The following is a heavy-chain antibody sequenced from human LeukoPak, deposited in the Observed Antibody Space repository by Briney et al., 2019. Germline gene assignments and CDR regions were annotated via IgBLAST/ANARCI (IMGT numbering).Heavy chain of an antibody. V-gene: IGHV3-23*01. CDR2: ISSSGGST. Sequence: GGSLRLSCAASGFSIRLYVMSWVRQAPGKGLEWFSDISSSGGSTFYAGSVKGRFSISRDKSKNTLYLQMNSLRVEDTAIYYCAKRGYFDYYIDSWGQGTLVTVSS. CDR1: GFSIRLYV. J-gene: IGHJ4*02. CDR3: AKRGYFDYYIDS. D-gene: IGHD3-9*01.